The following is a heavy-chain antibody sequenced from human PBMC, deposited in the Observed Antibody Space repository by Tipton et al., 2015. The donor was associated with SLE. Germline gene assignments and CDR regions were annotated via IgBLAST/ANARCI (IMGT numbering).Heavy chain of an antibody. CDR3: ARGTAEAYYDSSGLGYFDY. V-gene: IGHV1-8*01. CDR2: MNPNSGNT. Sequence: QVQLVQSGAEVKKPGASVKVSCKASGYTFTSYDINWVRQATGQGLEWMGWMNPNSGNTGYAQKFQGRVTMTRNTSKNQFSLKLSSVTAADTAVYYCARGTAEAYYDSSGLGYFDYWGQGTLVTVSS. CDR1: GYTFTSYD. D-gene: IGHD3-22*01. J-gene: IGHJ4*02.